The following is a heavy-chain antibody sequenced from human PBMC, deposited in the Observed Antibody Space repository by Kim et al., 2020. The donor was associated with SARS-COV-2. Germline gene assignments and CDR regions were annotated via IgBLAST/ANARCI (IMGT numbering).Heavy chain of an antibody. D-gene: IGHD3-10*01. Sequence: GGSLRLSCVASGFTFSSQWMHWVRQAPGKGLVWVSRINTDGSSATYAEFVKGRFTISRDNAKNTVTLQMNSLRAEDTALYYCATGFVSAYESWGQGTPVTVHS. V-gene: IGHV3-74*01. CDR3: ATGFVSAYES. CDR1: GFTFSSQW. CDR2: INTDGSSA. J-gene: IGHJ4*02.